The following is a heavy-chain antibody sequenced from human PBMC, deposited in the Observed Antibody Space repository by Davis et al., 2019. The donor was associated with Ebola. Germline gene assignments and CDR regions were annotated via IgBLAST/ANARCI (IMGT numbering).Heavy chain of an antibody. CDR1: GYTFTSYG. Sequence: ASVKVSCKPSGYTFTSYGISWLRQATGQGLEWMGWMNPNSGNTGYAQKLQGRVTMTTDTSTSTAYMELRSLRSDDTAVYYCARAITMIVAGWFDPWGQGTLVTVSS. CDR3: ARAITMIVAGWFDP. V-gene: IGHV1-18*01. CDR2: MNPNSGNT. D-gene: IGHD3-22*01. J-gene: IGHJ5*02.